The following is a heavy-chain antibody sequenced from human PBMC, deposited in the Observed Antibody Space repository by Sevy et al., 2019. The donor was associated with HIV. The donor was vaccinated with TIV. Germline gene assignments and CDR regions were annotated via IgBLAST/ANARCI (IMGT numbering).Heavy chain of an antibody. D-gene: IGHD2-8*01. CDR2: ISGSGVST. Sequence: GGSLRLSCAASGFTFSSYDMSWVRQAPGKGLEWVSVISGSGVSTYYADSVKGRFTISGDISKKTLDLQLNSRRAEDTAVYYCAKTMGVLDAFDIWGQGTMVTVSS. J-gene: IGHJ3*02. V-gene: IGHV3-23*01. CDR1: GFTFSSYD. CDR3: AKTMGVLDAFDI.